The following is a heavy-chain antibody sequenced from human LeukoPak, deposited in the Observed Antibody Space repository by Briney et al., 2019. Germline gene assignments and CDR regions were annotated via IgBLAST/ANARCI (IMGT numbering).Heavy chain of an antibody. Sequence: GGSLRLSCTASGFTFSRYAMNWVRQAPGKGLEWVSTISGGGGSTYYADSVKGRFTISRDNSKNTLYLQVNSLRAEDTAVYYCAKGGKWDVTPFDYWGQGTLVTVSS. D-gene: IGHD1-26*01. CDR1: GFTFSRYA. CDR3: AKGGKWDVTPFDY. J-gene: IGHJ4*02. CDR2: ISGGGGST. V-gene: IGHV3-23*01.